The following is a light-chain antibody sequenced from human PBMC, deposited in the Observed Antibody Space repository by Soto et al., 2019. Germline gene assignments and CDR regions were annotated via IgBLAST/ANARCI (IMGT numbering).Light chain of an antibody. CDR2: GAS. J-gene: IGKJ1*01. CDR3: QQYNIWPRT. CDR1: ESVSTN. V-gene: IGKV3-15*01. Sequence: EIVMTQSPATLSLAPGERVTLSCRASESVSTNLAWYQQKAGQAPRLLIYGASTRATGIPARFSGSGSGTEFSLTISSLQSEDFAVYYCQQYNIWPRTFGQGTKVDI.